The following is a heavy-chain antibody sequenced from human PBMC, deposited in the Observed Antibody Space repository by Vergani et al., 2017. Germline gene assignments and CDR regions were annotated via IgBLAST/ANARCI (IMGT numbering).Heavy chain of an antibody. J-gene: IGHJ6*03. CDR3: AKDRYSSSWLELRYYYYMDV. CDR2: ISSSSSYI. V-gene: IGHV3-21*01. Sequence: EVQLVESGGVVVQPGGSLRLSCAASGFTFSSYSMNWVRQAPGKGLEWVSSISSSSSYIYYADSVKGRFTISRDNAKNSLYLQMNSLRAEDTAVYYCAKDRYSSSWLELRYYYYMDVWGKGTTVTVSS. D-gene: IGHD6-13*01. CDR1: GFTFSSYS.